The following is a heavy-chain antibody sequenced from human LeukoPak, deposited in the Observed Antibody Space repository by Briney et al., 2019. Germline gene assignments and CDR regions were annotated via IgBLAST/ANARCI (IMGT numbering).Heavy chain of an antibody. D-gene: IGHD4-23*01. J-gene: IGHJ5*02. CDR3: ATQGGDYGGNWFDP. CDR1: GGTFISYA. V-gene: IGHV1-69*01. Sequence: ASVKVSCKASGGTFISYAISWVRQAPGQGLEWMGGIIPIFGTANYAQKFQGRVTITADESTSTAYMELRSLRSEDTAVYYCATQGGDYGGNWFDPWGQGTLVTVSS. CDR2: IIPIFGTA.